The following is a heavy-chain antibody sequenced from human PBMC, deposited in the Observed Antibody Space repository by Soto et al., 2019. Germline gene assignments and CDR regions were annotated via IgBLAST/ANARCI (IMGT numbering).Heavy chain of an antibody. Sequence: EVQLLESGGGLVQPGGSLRLSCAASGFTFSSYAMSWVRQAPGKGLEWVSAISGSGGSTYYADYVKGRFTISRDNSKNTLYLQMNSLRDEDTAVYYCAKDRLPYEGAFDIWGQGKMVTVSS. CDR2: ISGSGGST. CDR1: GFTFSSYA. CDR3: AKDRLPYEGAFDI. D-gene: IGHD5-12*01. V-gene: IGHV3-23*01. J-gene: IGHJ3*02.